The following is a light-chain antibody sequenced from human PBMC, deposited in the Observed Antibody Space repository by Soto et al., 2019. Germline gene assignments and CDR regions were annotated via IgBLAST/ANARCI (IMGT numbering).Light chain of an antibody. CDR2: GAS. CDR3: QHDANSFFT. V-gene: IGKV3-20*01. J-gene: IGKJ3*01. Sequence: PGARATLSCRASQNVYNNYLTWYQQKPGQAPRLLIYGASSRATGIPDRFSGSGSGTDFILSISRVEHEDFAVYYCQHDANSFFTFGPGTKVDLK. CDR1: QNVYNNY.